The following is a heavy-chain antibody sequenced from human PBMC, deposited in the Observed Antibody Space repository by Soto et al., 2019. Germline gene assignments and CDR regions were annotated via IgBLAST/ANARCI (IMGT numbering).Heavy chain of an antibody. V-gene: IGHV1-69*01. CDR3: ARMCDRSGWYEGSYYFDY. J-gene: IGHJ4*02. D-gene: IGHD6-19*01. CDR1: GGTFSSYA. CDR2: IIPIFGTA. Sequence: QVQLVQSGAEVKKPGSSVKVSCKASGGTFSSYAISWVRQAPGQGLEWMGGIIPIFGTANYAQKFQGRVTITVYESTSTAYMELSSLRSEDTAVYYCARMCDRSGWYEGSYYFDYWGQGTLVTVSS.